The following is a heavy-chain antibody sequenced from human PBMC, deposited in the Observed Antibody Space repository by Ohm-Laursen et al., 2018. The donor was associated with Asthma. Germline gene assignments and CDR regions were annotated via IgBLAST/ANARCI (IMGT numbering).Heavy chain of an antibody. Sequence: TLSLTCTVPGGSISSGGYYWSWIRQHPGKGLEWIGYIYYSGSTYYNPSLKSRVTISVDTSKNQFSLKLSSVTAADTAVYYCAKFGRDYRSHGMDVWGQGTTVTVSS. V-gene: IGHV4-31*03. CDR2: IYYSGST. D-gene: IGHD4-11*01. CDR1: GGSISSGGYY. J-gene: IGHJ6*02. CDR3: AKFGRDYRSHGMDV.